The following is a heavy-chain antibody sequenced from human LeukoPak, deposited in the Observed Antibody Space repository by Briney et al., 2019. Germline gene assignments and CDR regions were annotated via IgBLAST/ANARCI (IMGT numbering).Heavy chain of an antibody. CDR3: ARNGYSSGWYRDYNWFDP. Sequence: SETLSLTCTVSGGSISSYYWSWIRQPAGKGLEWIGRIYATGSTNYNPSLKSRVTISVDTSKNQFSLKLSSVTAADTAVYYCARNGYSSGWYRDYNWFDPWGQGTLVTVSS. J-gene: IGHJ5*02. CDR1: GGSISSYY. CDR2: IYATGST. V-gene: IGHV4-4*07. D-gene: IGHD6-19*01.